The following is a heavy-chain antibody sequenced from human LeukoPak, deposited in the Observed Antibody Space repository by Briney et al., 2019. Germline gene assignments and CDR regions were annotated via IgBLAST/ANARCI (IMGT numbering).Heavy chain of an antibody. V-gene: IGHV3-48*03. Sequence: GGSLRLSCAASGFTFSSYEMNWVRQAPGKGLEWVSYISSSGSTIYYADSVKGRFTISRDNAKNSLYLQMNSLRAEDTAVYYCATDSFVDTATNWGQGTMVTVSS. CDR2: ISSSGSTI. J-gene: IGHJ4*02. CDR1: GFTFSSYE. CDR3: ATDSFVDTATN. D-gene: IGHD5-18*01.